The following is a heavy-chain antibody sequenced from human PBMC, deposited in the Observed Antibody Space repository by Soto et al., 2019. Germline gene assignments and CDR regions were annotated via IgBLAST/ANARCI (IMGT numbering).Heavy chain of an antibody. CDR2: ISFDGSNK. V-gene: IGHV3-30-3*01. CDR3: ASWGGCGGSCYWCPFDF. CDR1: GFTFSSHA. Sequence: QVHLAESGGGVVQPGRSLRLSCVASGFTFSSHAVHWVRQAPGKGLEWVAVISFDGSNKHYADSVKGRFTISRDNSKNTLYLQMNSLSAEDTAVYSCASWGGCGGSCYWCPFDFWGQGTLVTVSS. D-gene: IGHD2-15*01. J-gene: IGHJ4*02.